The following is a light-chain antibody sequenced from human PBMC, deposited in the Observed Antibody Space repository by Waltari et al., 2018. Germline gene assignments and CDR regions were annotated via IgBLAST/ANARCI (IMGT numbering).Light chain of an antibody. V-gene: IGLV1-40*01. Sequence: QSVLTQPPSVSGAPGQRVTLSCTGSSSNIGAGYAVHWYQQLPGTAPKLLIYGNSNRPSGVPDRFSGSKSGTSASLAITGLQAEDEADYYCQSYDSSLSGPVVFGGGTKLTVL. CDR2: GNS. J-gene: IGLJ2*01. CDR3: QSYDSSLSGPVV. CDR1: SSNIGAGYA.